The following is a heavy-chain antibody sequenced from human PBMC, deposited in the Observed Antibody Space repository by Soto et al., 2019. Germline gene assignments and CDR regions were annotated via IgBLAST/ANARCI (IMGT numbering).Heavy chain of an antibody. CDR1: GYTFTSYG. V-gene: IGHV1-18*01. Sequence: EASVKVSCKASGYTFTSYGISWVRQAPGQGLEWMGWISAYNGNTNYAQKLQGRVTMTRNTSISTAYMELSSLRSEDTAVYYCARTLYGDNVDYWGQGTLVTVSS. D-gene: IGHD4-17*01. CDR2: ISAYNGNT. J-gene: IGHJ4*02. CDR3: ARTLYGDNVDY.